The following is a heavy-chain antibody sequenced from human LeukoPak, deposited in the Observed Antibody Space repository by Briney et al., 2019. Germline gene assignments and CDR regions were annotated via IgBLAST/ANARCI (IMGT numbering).Heavy chain of an antibody. CDR1: GFTFGDYA. V-gene: IGHV3-49*04. CDR3: TRDQTPYY. CDR2: IRSEAYGGTP. Sequence: GGSLRLSCTASGFTFGDYAMTWVCQAPGKGLEWVGFIRSEAYGGTPEYAASVKGRFTISRDDSKSIAYLQMNSLKTEDTAVYYCTRDQTPYYWGQGTLVTVSS. J-gene: IGHJ4*02.